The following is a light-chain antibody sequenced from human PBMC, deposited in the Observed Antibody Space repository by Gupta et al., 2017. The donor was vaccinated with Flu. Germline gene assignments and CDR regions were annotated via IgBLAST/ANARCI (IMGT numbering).Light chain of an antibody. Sequence: SPGDRATLSCRASESFSSSYLAWYQQKPGQAPRLLIYGGSNRATGVPGRFSGSGSGTDFTLTITRLEPEDSAVYYCQKYGSSPVWFGPGT. V-gene: IGKV3-20*01. J-gene: IGKJ3*01. CDR1: ESFSSSY. CDR2: GGS. CDR3: QKYGSSPVW.